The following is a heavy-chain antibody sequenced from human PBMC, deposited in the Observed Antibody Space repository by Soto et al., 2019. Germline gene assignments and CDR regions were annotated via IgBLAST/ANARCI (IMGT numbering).Heavy chain of an antibody. D-gene: IGHD4-17*01. CDR1: GYTFTSYY. CDR3: ATVNYGYYGMDV. V-gene: IGHV1-46*01. Sequence: ASVKVSCKASGYTFTSYYMHWVRQAPGQGLEWMGIINPSGGSTSYAQKFQGIVTMTRDTSTSTVYMELSSLRSEDTAVYYGATVNYGYYGMDVWGQGTTVTVSS. CDR2: INPSGGST. J-gene: IGHJ6*02.